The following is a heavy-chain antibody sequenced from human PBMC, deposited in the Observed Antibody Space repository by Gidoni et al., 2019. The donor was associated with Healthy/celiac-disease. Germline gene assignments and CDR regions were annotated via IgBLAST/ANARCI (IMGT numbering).Heavy chain of an antibody. CDR3: ARHTGIVGTNDY. Sequence: QVQLQQWGAGLLKPSETLSLTCAVCGGSFSAYYWSWIRQPPGKGLEWIGEINHSGSTNYNPSLKSRFTISVNTSKNQFSLKLSSVTAADTAVYYCARHTGIVGTNDYWGQGTLVTVSS. CDR1: GGSFSAYY. J-gene: IGHJ4*02. V-gene: IGHV4-34*01. D-gene: IGHD1-26*01. CDR2: INHSGST.